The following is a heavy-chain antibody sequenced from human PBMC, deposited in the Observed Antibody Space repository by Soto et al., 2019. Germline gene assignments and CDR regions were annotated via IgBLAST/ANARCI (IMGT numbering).Heavy chain of an antibody. CDR2: IYYSGST. D-gene: IGHD4-4*01. V-gene: IGHV4-59*01. Sequence: SSETLSLTCTVSGDSMSSYYWSWIRQPPGKGLEWIGYIYYSGSTTYNPSLRSRVTMSVDTSKNQFSLRLSSVTAADTAVYYCERAKSKYQTFENWGQGSQVT. J-gene: IGHJ4*02. CDR3: ERAKSKYQTFEN. CDR1: GDSMSSYY.